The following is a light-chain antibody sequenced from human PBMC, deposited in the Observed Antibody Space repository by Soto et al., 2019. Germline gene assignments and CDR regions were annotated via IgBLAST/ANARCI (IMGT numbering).Light chain of an antibody. CDR1: QSIDTW. CDR2: DAS. J-gene: IGKJ1*01. CDR3: QQYKTYSRT. Sequence: DIQMTQSPSTLSASVGDRVTITCRASQSIDTWLAWYQHKPGKAPNLLIYDASSLQSGVASRFDGSGSGTEFTLTISSLQPDDFATYYCQQYKTYSRTFGQGTTVEIK. V-gene: IGKV1-5*01.